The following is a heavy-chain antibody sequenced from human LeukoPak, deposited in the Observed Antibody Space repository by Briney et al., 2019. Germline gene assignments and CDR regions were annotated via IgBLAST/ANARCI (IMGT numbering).Heavy chain of an antibody. Sequence: PQPSGQVVGKIGRYRSKVNLYATASAASVKGRFTISRDDSKNTACLQMNSLKTEDTAVYYCTRHVPDYDSSGYYYYYMDVWGKGTTVTVSS. CDR3: TRHVPDYDSSGYYYYYMDV. D-gene: IGHD3-22*01. J-gene: IGHJ6*03. V-gene: IGHV3-73*01. CDR2: YRSKVNLYAT.